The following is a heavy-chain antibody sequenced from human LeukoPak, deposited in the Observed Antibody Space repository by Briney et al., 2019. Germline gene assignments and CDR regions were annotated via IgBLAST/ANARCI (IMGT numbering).Heavy chain of an antibody. D-gene: IGHD6-13*01. J-gene: IGHJ5*02. Sequence: SEALSLTCTVSGSSINTEYYWGWIRQPPGKGLEWIGSIYHTGITYYNPSLRSRVTISVDRSKNQFSLKLSSVTAADTAVYSCAREGTHNSTWYHWFDPWGQGTPVTVSS. CDR3: AREGTHNSTWYHWFDP. CDR1: GSSINTEYY. CDR2: IYHTGIT. V-gene: IGHV4-38-2*02.